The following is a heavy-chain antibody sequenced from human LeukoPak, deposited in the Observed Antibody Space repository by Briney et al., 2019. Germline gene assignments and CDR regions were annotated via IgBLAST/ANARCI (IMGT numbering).Heavy chain of an antibody. CDR1: GYTFTSYD. D-gene: IGHD6-13*01. V-gene: IGHV1-8*01. Sequence: AASVKVSCKASGYTFTSYDINWVRQATGQGLEWMGWMNPNSGNTGYAQKFQGRVTMTRNTSISTAYMELSSLRSEDTAVYYCARGRKRRIAAAKYWFDPWGQGTLVTVSS. CDR2: MNPNSGNT. J-gene: IGHJ5*02. CDR3: ARGRKRRIAAAKYWFDP.